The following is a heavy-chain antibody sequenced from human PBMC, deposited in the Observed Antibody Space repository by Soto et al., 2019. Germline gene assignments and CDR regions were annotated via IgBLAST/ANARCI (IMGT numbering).Heavy chain of an antibody. J-gene: IGHJ4*02. V-gene: IGHV3-48*03. CDR3: ARDECSGGSCYSMFDY. D-gene: IGHD2-15*01. CDR2: ISSSGSTI. Sequence: EVQLVESGGGLVQPGGSLRLSCAAPGFTFSSYEMNWVRQAPGKGLEWVSYISSSGSTIYYADSVKGRFTISRDNAKNSLYLQMNSLRAEDTAVYYCARDECSGGSCYSMFDYWGQGTLVTVSS. CDR1: GFTFSSYE.